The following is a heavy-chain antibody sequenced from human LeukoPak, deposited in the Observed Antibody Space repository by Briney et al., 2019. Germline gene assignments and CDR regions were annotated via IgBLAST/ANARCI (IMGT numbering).Heavy chain of an antibody. CDR1: GGSINSDNYY. Sequence: PSETLSLTCTVSGGSINSDNYYWSWIRQPPGKGLEWIGYIYYSGSTYYKQSLRSRASISVDTSKNQFSLKLSSVTAADAAVYYWARAKRDAYNSPGKVDYWGQGGLVTVSS. J-gene: IGHJ4*02. V-gene: IGHV4-30-4*01. D-gene: IGHD5-24*01. CDR2: IYYSGST. CDR3: ARAKRDAYNSPGKVDY.